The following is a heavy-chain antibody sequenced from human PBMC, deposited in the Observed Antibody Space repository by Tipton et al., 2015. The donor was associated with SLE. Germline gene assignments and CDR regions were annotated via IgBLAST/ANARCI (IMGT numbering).Heavy chain of an antibody. J-gene: IGHJ3*02. CDR3: ARGGYYYGSGNGAFDI. CDR2: IKQDGSEK. CDR1: GFTFSSYW. Sequence: SLRLSCAASGFTFSSYWMSWVRQAPGKGLEWVANIKQDGSEKYYVDSVKGRFTISRDNAKNSLYLQMNSLRAEDTAVYYCARGGYYYGSGNGAFDIWGQGTMVTVSS. V-gene: IGHV3-7*01. D-gene: IGHD3-10*01.